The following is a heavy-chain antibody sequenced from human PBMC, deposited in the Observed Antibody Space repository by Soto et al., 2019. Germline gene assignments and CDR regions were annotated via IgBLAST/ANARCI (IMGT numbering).Heavy chain of an antibody. CDR3: VRGGYMHACDI. V-gene: IGHV3-74*01. D-gene: IGHD6-13*01. Sequence: EVQLVESGGGLVQPGVSLRLSCAASGFTFTSYWMYWVRQAPGKGLEWVSHMNNDGSYTIYAESVKGRFTFSRDNAKNTLYLQMNSLRAEDTPVYYCVRGGYMHACDIWGQGTMVTVSS. CDR1: GFTFTSYW. CDR2: MNNDGSYT. J-gene: IGHJ3*02.